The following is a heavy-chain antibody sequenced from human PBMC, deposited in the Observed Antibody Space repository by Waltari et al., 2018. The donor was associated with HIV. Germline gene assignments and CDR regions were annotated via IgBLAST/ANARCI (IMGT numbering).Heavy chain of an antibody. J-gene: IGHJ4*01. CDR1: GFNFSDFV. D-gene: IGHD3-22*01. V-gene: IGHV3-33*01. CDR2: IWSDGKTK. CDR3: TTGRSSVVAAPPVE. Sequence: VQLAESGGGVVQPGKSVRLSWAQFGFNFSDFVLHWVRQAPEKGLQWVAVIWSDGKTKFYEDSIKDRFSVSRDNSKNTSSLQISRLTLADTAVYYCTTGRSSVVAAPPVEWGHGT.